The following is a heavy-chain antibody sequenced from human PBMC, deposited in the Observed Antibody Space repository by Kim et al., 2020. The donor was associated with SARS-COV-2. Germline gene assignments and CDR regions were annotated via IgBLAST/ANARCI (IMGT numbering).Heavy chain of an antibody. CDR3: ASGPVTNKQSLSRGVLYA. J-gene: IGHJ3*01. Sequence: GGSLRLSCAASGFTAGSQYMTWVRQAPGKGLEWVSILYSSSRMVYADSVQARFTIPGDSSSNTAYLQMMRLSAVDTDAYYVASGPVTNKQSLSRGVLYA. D-gene: IGHD3-10*01. V-gene: IGHV3-53*01. CDR1: GFTAGSQY. CDR2: LYSSSRM.